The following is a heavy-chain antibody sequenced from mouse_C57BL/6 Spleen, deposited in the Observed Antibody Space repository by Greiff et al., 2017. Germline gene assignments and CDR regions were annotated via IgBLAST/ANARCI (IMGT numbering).Heavy chain of an antibody. CDR3: ARHGSSYYFDY. Sequence: EVQRVESGGDLVKPGGSLKLSCAASGFTFSSYGMSWVRQTPDKRLEWVATISSGGSYTYYPDSVKGRFTISRDNAKNTLYLQMSSLKSEDTAMYYCARHGSSYYFDYWGQGTTLTVSS. CDR2: ISSGGSYT. CDR1: GFTFSSYG. D-gene: IGHD1-1*01. V-gene: IGHV5-6*01. J-gene: IGHJ2*01.